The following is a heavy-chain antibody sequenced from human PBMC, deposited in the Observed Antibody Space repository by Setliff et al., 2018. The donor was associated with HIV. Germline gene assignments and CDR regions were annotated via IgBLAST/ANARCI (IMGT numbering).Heavy chain of an antibody. CDR2: INAGNGNT. CDR3: AIKLGYCSGGSCYSDY. J-gene: IGHJ4*02. D-gene: IGHD2-15*01. CDR1: GYSFSNYA. Sequence: RASVKVSCKASGYSFSNYAMHWVRQAPGQSLEWMGWINAGNGNTKYSQKFQGRVTITRDTSASTAYMELSSLRSEDTAVYYCAIKLGYCSGGSCYSDYWGQGTLVTVSS. V-gene: IGHV1-3*01.